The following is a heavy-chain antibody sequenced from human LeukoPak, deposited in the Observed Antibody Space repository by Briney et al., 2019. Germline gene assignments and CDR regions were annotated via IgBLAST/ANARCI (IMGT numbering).Heavy chain of an antibody. CDR2: ISAYNGNT. D-gene: IGHD6-19*01. CDR3: AREGGGVAGTGGY. J-gene: IGHJ4*02. CDR1: GYTFTSYG. V-gene: IGHV1-18*01. Sequence: ASVTVSCMDSGYTFTSYGISWVRQAPGQGREWMGWISAYNGNTKYAQKLKGRVTMTTDTSTSTAYMEQRSLKSDDTAVYYCAREGGGVAGTGGYWGQGTLVTVSS.